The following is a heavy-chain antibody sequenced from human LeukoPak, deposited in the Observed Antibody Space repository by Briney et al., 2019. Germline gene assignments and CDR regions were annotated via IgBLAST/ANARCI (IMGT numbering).Heavy chain of an antibody. J-gene: IGHJ6*03. V-gene: IGHV4-39*01. D-gene: IGHD3-10*01. CDR2: IYYSGST. Sequence: SETLSLTCTVSGGSISSSSYYWGWIRQPPGKGLEWIGSIYYSGSTYYNPSLKSRVTISVDTSKNQFSLKLSSVTAADTAVYYCARQWGSFYGSGRLTINYYYYMDVWGKGTTVTISS. CDR1: GGSISSSSYY. CDR3: ARQWGSFYGSGRLTINYYYYMDV.